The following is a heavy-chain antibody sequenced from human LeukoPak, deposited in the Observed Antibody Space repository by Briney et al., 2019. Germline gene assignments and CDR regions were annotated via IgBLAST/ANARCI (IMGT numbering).Heavy chain of an antibody. Sequence: PGRSLRLSCAASGFTFSSYTMDWVRQAPGKGLEWVARISYAGSNNYYADSVKGRFTISSDNPKNTLYLQMDSLRAEDTAVYYCARAAHTTYALGRYYYYAMDVWGQGTTVTVSS. CDR2: ISYAGSNN. D-gene: IGHD3-10*01. CDR1: GFTFSSYT. J-gene: IGHJ6*02. V-gene: IGHV3-30-3*01. CDR3: ARAAHTTYALGRYYYYAMDV.